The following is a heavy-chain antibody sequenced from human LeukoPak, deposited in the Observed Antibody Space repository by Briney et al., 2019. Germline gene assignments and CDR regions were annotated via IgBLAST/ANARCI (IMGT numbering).Heavy chain of an antibody. CDR1: GGSISSYY. D-gene: IGHD6-19*01. CDR2: IYYSGST. CDR3: AGGGSGWDYYFEY. V-gene: IGHV4-39*07. Sequence: PSETLSLTCTVSGGSISSYYWGWIRQPPGKGLEWIGSIYYSGSTYYNPSLKSRVTISVDTSKNQFSLKLSSVTAADTAVYYCAGGGSGWDYYFEYWGQGTLVTVSS. J-gene: IGHJ4*02.